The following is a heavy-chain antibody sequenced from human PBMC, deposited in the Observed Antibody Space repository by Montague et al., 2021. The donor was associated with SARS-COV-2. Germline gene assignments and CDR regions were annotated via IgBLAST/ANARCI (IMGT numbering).Heavy chain of an antibody. D-gene: IGHD3-10*01. CDR2: INYRGAN. J-gene: IGHJ5*02. V-gene: IGHV4-59*11. CDR3: ARATSVREPVSCFDP. Sequence: SETLSLTCTVSGDSISSHFYAYIRQPPGKGLEWIGYINYRGANNXNYSLASRVMMSVDTSKNQYSLQLTARTVADTAVYYCARATSVREPVSCFDPWGQGTLVTVSS. CDR1: GDSISSHF.